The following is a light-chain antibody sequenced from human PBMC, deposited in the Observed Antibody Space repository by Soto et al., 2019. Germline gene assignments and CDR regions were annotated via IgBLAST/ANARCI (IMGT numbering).Light chain of an antibody. J-gene: IGKJ4*01. CDR3: QQRSNWPST. V-gene: IGKV3-11*01. CDR2: DAS. CDR1: QSVSGY. Sequence: EIVLTQSPATLSLSPGERATLSCRASQSVSGYLAWYQQKPGQAPRLLMYDASNRATGIPARFSGSGSWTDFTLNNSRLEAEDFAVYYCQQRSNWPSTFGGGTKVEIK.